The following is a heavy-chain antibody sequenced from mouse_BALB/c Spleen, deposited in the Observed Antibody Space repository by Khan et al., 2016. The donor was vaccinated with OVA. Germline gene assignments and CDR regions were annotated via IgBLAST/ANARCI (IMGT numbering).Heavy chain of an antibody. CDR3: TRDRIDY. J-gene: IGHJ2*03. CDR2: INPSSGYT. V-gene: IGHV1-7*01. CDR1: GYTFSNYW. Sequence: QVQLKQSGAELAKPWPSVKMSCQASGYTFSNYWIHWVKQRPGQGLEWIGYINPSSGYTYYNQTYNNKATVNTEKSYSTAYKELSSQKCEESADNYCTRDRIDYWGQGTRLTVSS.